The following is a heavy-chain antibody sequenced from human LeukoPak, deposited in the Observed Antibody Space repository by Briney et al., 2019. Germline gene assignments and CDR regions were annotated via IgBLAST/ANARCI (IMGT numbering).Heavy chain of an antibody. CDR2: ISSSSSYI. V-gene: IGHV3-21*01. D-gene: IGHD4-11*01. CDR1: GFTVSSNY. Sequence: GGSLRLSCAASGFTVSSNYMSWVRQAPGKGLEWVSSISSSSSYIYYADSVKGRFTISRDNAKNSLYLQMNSLRAEDTAVYYCARDTVLNWFDPWGQGTLVTVSS. CDR3: ARDTVLNWFDP. J-gene: IGHJ5*02.